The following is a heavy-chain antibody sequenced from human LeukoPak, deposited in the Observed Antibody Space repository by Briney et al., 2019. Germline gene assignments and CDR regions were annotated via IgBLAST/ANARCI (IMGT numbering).Heavy chain of an antibody. Sequence: GASVKVSCKASGGTFSSYAISWVRQAPGQGLEWMGGIIPTFGTANYAQKFQGRVTITADESTSTAYMELSSLRSEDTAVYYCARGPPDVVVAAPQVYYFDYWGQGTLVTVSS. CDR1: GGTFSSYA. D-gene: IGHD2-15*01. J-gene: IGHJ4*02. CDR3: ARGPPDVVVAAPQVYYFDY. CDR2: IIPTFGTA. V-gene: IGHV1-69*13.